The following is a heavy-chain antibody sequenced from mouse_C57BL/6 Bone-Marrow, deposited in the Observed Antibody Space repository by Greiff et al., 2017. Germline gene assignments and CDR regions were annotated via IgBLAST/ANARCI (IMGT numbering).Heavy chain of an antibody. D-gene: IGHD3-2*02. CDR2: INYDGSST. CDR1: GFTFSDYY. V-gene: IGHV5-16*01. Sequence: EVHLVESEGGLVQPGSSMKLSCTASGFTFSDYYMAWVRQVPEKGLEWVANINYDGSSTYYMDSLKSRFIISRDNAKNILYLQMSSLKSEDTATYYCARDEATTRYFDVWGTGTTVTVSS. J-gene: IGHJ1*03. CDR3: ARDEATTRYFDV.